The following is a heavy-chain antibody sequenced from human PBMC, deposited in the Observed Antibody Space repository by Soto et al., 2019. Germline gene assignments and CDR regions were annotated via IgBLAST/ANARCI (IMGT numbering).Heavy chain of an antibody. D-gene: IGHD3-10*01. CDR2: INAGNGNT. V-gene: IGHV1-3*01. CDR3: ARVQVGSGHPPYMDV. J-gene: IGHJ6*03. CDR1: GYTFTSYA. Sequence: ASVKVSCKASGYTFTSYAMHWVRQAPGQRLEWMGWINAGNGNTKYSQKFQGRVTITRDTSASTAYMELSSLRSEDTAVYYCARVQVGSGHPPYMDVWGKGTTVTVSS.